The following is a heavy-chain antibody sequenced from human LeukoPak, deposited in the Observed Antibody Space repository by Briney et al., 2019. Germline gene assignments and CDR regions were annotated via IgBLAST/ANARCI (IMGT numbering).Heavy chain of an antibody. CDR2: IYYNGGT. V-gene: IGHV4-30-4*01. Sequence: SETLSLTCTVSGGSITSGDYFWSWIRQSPGKGLEWIGFIYYNGGTYYNPSLKSRVTISVDTSKNQFFLDLRSVTAADTAVYYCARAPMIVVVRPFDYWGQGTLVTVSS. CDR3: ARAPMIVVVRPFDY. J-gene: IGHJ4*02. D-gene: IGHD3-22*01. CDR1: GGSITSGDYF.